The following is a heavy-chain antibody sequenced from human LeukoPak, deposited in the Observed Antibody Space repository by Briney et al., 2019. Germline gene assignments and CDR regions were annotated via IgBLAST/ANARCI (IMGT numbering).Heavy chain of an antibody. V-gene: IGHV1-69*13. CDR3: ARAYTAYDILTGYYYYYYMDV. CDR2: IIPIFGTA. Sequence: GASVKVSCKASGGTFSSYAISWVRQAPGQGLEWMGGIIPIFGTANYAQKFQGRVTITADESTSTAYMELSRLRSDDTAVYYCARAYTAYDILTGYYYYYYMDVWGKGTTVTVSS. J-gene: IGHJ6*03. CDR1: GGTFSSYA. D-gene: IGHD3-9*01.